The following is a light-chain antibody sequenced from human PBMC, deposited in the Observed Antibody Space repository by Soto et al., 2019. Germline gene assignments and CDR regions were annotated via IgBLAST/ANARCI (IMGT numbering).Light chain of an antibody. CDR1: RSNIGAGYD. CDR3: QSYDINLSGVV. J-gene: IGLJ2*01. CDR2: GNT. Sequence: QSVLTQPPSVSGAPGQRVTISCTGSRSNIGAGYDVHWYQQLPGTAPKLLIDGNTNRPSGIPYRFSGYKSGTSASLAITGLQAEDESDYYCQSYDINLSGVVFGGVTKLTVL. V-gene: IGLV1-40*01.